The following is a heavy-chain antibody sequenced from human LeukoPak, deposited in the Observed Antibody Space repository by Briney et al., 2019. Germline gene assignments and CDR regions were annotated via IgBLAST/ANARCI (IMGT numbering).Heavy chain of an antibody. CDR2: ISYDGSNK. D-gene: IGHD3-22*01. CDR1: GFTFSSYG. J-gene: IGHJ4*02. CDR3: TYDSRGYSFDY. Sequence: GGSLRLSCAASGFTFSSYGMHWVRQAPGKGLEWVAVISYDGSNKYYADSVKGRFTISRDNSKNTLYLQINTLRAEDTAVYYCTYDSRGYSFDYWGQGTLVIVSS. V-gene: IGHV3-30*03.